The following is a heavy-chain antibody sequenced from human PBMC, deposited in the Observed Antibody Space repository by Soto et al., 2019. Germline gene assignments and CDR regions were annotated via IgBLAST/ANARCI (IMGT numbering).Heavy chain of an antibody. J-gene: IGHJ4*02. D-gene: IGHD4-17*01. CDR1: GFTFSNYG. V-gene: IGHV3-33*01. Sequence: PGGSLRLSCAASGFTFSNYGMHWVRQAPGKGLDWVAVIWFDGSNKYYADSLKGRFTISRDNSKNTLYLQMKSLKTEDTAVYYCTTAPSDYGDPDYWGQGTLVTVSS. CDR2: IWFDGSNK. CDR3: TTAPSDYGDPDY.